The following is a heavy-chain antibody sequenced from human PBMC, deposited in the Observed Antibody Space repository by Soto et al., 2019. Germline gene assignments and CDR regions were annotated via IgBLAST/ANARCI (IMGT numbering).Heavy chain of an antibody. CDR1: GGTFSSYA. CDR2: IIPIFGTA. V-gene: IGHV1-69*13. J-gene: IGHJ6*02. CDR3: ARGLLLVTGLYYYYGMDV. Sequence: ASVKVSCKASGGTFSSYAISWVRQAPGQGLEWMGGIIPIFGTANYAQKFQGRVTITADESTSTAYMELSSLRSEDTAVYYCARGLLLVTGLYYYYGMDVWGQGTTVTVSS. D-gene: IGHD2-15*01.